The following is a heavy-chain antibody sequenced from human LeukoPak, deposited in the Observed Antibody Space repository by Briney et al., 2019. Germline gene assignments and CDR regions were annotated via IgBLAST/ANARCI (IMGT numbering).Heavy chain of an antibody. Sequence: GGSLRLSCAASGFSFSGSTMHWVRQASGKGLEWVGRIRSKANNYATAYATSVKGRFTLSRDDSKNTAYLQMNSLKTEDTAVYYCIRGAASGSYYGFDVWGQGATVTVSS. CDR3: IRGAASGSYYGFDV. CDR1: GFSFSGST. J-gene: IGHJ6*02. D-gene: IGHD1-26*01. V-gene: IGHV3-73*01. CDR2: IRSKANNYAT.